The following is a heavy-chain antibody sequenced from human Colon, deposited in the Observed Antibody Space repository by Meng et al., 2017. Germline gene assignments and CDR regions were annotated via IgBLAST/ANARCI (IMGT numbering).Heavy chain of an antibody. CDR2: TYYRAKWNH. D-gene: IGHD3-16*02. Sequence: QPQLQQSGPGLAKPSQTLSLTCAISGDSVASKTAVWNWIRQSPSRGLEWLGRTYYRAKWNHDYAESLRGRITINPDTSNNQISLQLNSVTPEDTAVYYCTRGLEFYRFEYWGQGTLVTVSS. CDR1: GDSVASKTAV. CDR3: TRGLEFYRFEY. V-gene: IGHV6-1*01. J-gene: IGHJ4*02.